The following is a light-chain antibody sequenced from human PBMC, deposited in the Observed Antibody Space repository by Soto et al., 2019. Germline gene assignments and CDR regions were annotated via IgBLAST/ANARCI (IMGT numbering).Light chain of an antibody. CDR3: AAWDDTLNGWV. J-gene: IGLJ3*02. CDR2: YDD. Sequence: QSVLTQPPSVSEAPRQRVTSSCSGSRSNIGNNGVNWYQQLPGKAPKFLIYYDDLKPSGVSDRFSGSKSGTSASLAISGLQSEDEAAYYCAAWDDTLNGWVFGGGTKLTVL. CDR1: RSNIGNNG. V-gene: IGLV1-36*01.